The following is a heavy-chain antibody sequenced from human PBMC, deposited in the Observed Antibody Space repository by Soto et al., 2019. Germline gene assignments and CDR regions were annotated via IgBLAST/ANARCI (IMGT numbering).Heavy chain of an antibody. Sequence: QVQLVQSGAEVKKPGYSVKVSCKASGGTFSSYTISWVRQAPGQGLEWMGRIIPILGIANYAQKFQGRVTITADKSTSTAYMELSSLRSEDTAVYYCARESQPELLWFGELLLDYWGQGTLVTVSS. J-gene: IGHJ4*02. V-gene: IGHV1-69*08. CDR3: ARESQPELLWFGELLLDY. CDR1: GGTFSSYT. D-gene: IGHD3-10*01. CDR2: IIPILGIA.